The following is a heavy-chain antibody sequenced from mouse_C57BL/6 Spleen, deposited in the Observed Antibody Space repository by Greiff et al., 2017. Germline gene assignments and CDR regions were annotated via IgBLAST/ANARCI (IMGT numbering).Heavy chain of an antibody. J-gene: IGHJ2*01. CDR3: ARLGLFYYFDY. Sequence: DVMLVESGGGLVKPGGSLKLSCAASGFTFSSYAMSWVRQTPEKRLEWVATISDGGSYTYYPDNVKGRFTISRDNAKNNLYLQMSHLKSVDTAMYYCARLGLFYYFDYWGQGTTLTVSS. V-gene: IGHV5-4*03. D-gene: IGHD6-1*01. CDR2: ISDGGSYT. CDR1: GFTFSSYA.